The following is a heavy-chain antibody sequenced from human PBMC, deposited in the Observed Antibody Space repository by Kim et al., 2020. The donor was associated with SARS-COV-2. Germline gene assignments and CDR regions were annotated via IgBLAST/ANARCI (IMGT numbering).Heavy chain of an antibody. J-gene: IGHJ4*02. CDR3: VRGEQWIFDY. CDR1: GFAFSSHA. V-gene: IGHV3-30-3*01. CDR2: IWADGTND. D-gene: IGHD6-19*01. Sequence: GSLRLSCAASGFAFSSHAMQWVRQAPGKGLEWVAVIWADGTNDNYGDSVRGRFTISRDNSKNTVHLEMNSVRVDDMAVYYCVRGEQWIFDYWGQGTLVT.